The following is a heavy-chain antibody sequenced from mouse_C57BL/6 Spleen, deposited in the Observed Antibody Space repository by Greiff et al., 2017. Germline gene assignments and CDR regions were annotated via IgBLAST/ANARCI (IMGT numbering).Heavy chain of an antibody. CDR3: ARRGYYYGPFAY. D-gene: IGHD1-1*01. CDR1: GYTFTSYW. J-gene: IGHJ3*01. V-gene: IGHV1-50*01. CDR2: IDPSDSYT. Sequence: QVQLQQPGAELVNPGASVKLSCKASGYTFTSYWMQWVKQRPGQGLEWIGEIDPSDSYTNYNQKFKGKATLTVDTSSSTAYMQLSSLTSEDSAVYYCARRGYYYGPFAYWGQGTLVTVSA.